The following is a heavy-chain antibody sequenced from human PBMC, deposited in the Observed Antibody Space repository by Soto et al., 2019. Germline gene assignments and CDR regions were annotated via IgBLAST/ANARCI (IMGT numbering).Heavy chain of an antibody. CDR1: GFTFSDYY. V-gene: IGHV3-11*05. CDR2: ISSSTSHT. Sequence: QVQLVESGGGLVKPGGSLRLSCAVSGFTFSDYYMTWIRQAPGTGLEWVSYISSSTSHTNYADSVKGRFTISRANAKNSLFLQMSSLRAEDTAVYYCARGRGAAADYVDFWGQGTLVTVSS. D-gene: IGHD6-25*01. CDR3: ARGRGAAADYVDF. J-gene: IGHJ4*02.